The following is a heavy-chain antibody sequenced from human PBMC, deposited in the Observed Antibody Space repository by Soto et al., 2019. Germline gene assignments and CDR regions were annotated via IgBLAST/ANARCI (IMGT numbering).Heavy chain of an antibody. Sequence: QLHLVQSGAVVKKPGASVTVSCSASGYPVTAYYMHWVRQAPGRGLEWMGGINPATGAAKYTQTSQGRVTQTGDTSTGTVFMGPGCLNSGDTAVFYCARGGGVGVAGSAAFDMWGQGTLVTVSS. J-gene: IGHJ3*02. CDR2: INPATGAA. CDR3: ARGGGVGVAGSAAFDM. CDR1: GYPVTAYY. D-gene: IGHD3-3*01. V-gene: IGHV1-2*02.